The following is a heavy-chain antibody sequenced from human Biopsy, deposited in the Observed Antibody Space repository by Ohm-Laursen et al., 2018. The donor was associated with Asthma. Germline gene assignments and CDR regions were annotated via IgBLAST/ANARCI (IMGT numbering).Heavy chain of an antibody. CDR3: ARQKLAAAEGPFDL. D-gene: IGHD6-13*01. V-gene: IGHV4-39*01. CDR1: NGSISSNFYY. J-gene: IGHJ3*01. CDR2: IHKNGIG. Sequence: SETLSLTCTVSNGSISSNFYYWGWIRQPPGKGLEWVGSIHKNGIGYYKSSLKSRLTISVDTSKNQFSWKVTSVTAADTAVYYCARQKLAAAEGPFDLWGQGTMVTVSS.